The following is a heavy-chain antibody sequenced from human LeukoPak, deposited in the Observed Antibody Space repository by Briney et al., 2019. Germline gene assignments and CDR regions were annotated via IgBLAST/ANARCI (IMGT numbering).Heavy chain of an antibody. Sequence: ASVKVSCKASGYTFTGYYMHWVRQAPGQGLEWMGRINPNSGGTNYAQRFQGRVTMTRDTSISTAYMELSRLRSDDTAVYYCAIGIIVVVVAARENWGQGTLVTVSS. CDR1: GYTFTGYY. V-gene: IGHV1-2*06. CDR3: AIGIIVVVVAAREN. CDR2: INPNSGGT. D-gene: IGHD2-15*01. J-gene: IGHJ4*02.